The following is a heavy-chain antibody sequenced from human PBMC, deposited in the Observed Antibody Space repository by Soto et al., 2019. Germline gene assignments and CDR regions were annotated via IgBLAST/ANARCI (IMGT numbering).Heavy chain of an antibody. D-gene: IGHD2-2*01. Sequence: EVQLLESGGGLVQPGGSLRLSCAASGFTCNSYAMSWVRQAPGKGLEWVSITSGGGGTTYYADSVKGRFAISRDNSKNTLYLEMNSLRAEDTAVYFCAKRYHTTTSCFDYWGQGTLVTVSS. CDR3: AKRYHTTTSCFDY. CDR1: GFTCNSYA. V-gene: IGHV3-23*01. J-gene: IGHJ4*02. CDR2: TSGGGGTT.